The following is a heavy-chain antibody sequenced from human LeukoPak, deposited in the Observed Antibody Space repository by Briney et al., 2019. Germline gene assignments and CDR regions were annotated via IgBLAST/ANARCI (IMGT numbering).Heavy chain of an antibody. CDR1: GGSISSGNYY. Sequence: SETLSLTCTVSGGSISSGNYYWSWIRQPAGKGLEWIGRIYTSGTTNYTPSLKSRVTISVDTSKNQFPLKLSSVTAADTAVYYCARGTYYYDNSGSNWFDPWGQGTLVTVSS. D-gene: IGHD3-22*01. CDR3: ARGTYYYDNSGSNWFDP. CDR2: IYTSGTT. V-gene: IGHV4-61*02. J-gene: IGHJ5*02.